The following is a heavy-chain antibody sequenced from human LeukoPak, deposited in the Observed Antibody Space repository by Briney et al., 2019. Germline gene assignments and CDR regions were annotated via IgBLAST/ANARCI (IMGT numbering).Heavy chain of an antibody. CDR3: ARGRNYVSDYSYDV. J-gene: IGHJ6*04. D-gene: IGHD1-7*01. CDR1: SVSLRGYY. V-gene: IGHV4-34*01. CDR2: ISHEGGS. Sequence: PSETLSLTCAVYSVSLRGYYWSWIRQSPEKGLEWIGEISHEGGSIFNPSLKSRLTLPVDMSKKQFSLTLRPVTAADTAVYYCARGRNYVSDYSYDVWGKGTTIIVSS.